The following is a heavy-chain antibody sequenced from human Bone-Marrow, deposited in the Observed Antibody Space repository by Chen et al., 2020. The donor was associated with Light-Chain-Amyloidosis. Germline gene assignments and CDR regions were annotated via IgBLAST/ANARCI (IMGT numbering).Heavy chain of an antibody. CDR1: GGSISSYY. CDR2: IYTSGST. J-gene: IGHJ6*02. V-gene: IGHV4-4*07. CDR3: ARSWSGYYASRYYYGMDV. Sequence: QVQLQESGPGLVKPSETLSLTCTVSGGSISSYYWSWIRQPAGKGLEWIGRIYTSGSTNYNPALKSRVTMSVDTSKNQFSLKLSSVTAADTAVYYCARSWSGYYASRYYYGMDVWGQGTTVTVSS. D-gene: IGHD3-3*01.